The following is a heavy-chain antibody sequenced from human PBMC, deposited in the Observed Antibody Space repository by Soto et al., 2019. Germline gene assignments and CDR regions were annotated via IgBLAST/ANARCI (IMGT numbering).Heavy chain of an antibody. D-gene: IGHD3-3*01. CDR1: GFTFSSYW. CDR3: AKIPSHDFWSGYYFVMTGFDY. Sequence: PGGSLRLSCAASGFTFSSYWMHWVRQAPGKGLEWVSRINGSGGSTCYADSVKGRFTISRDNSKNTLYLQMNSLRAEDTAVYYCAKIPSHDFWSGYYFVMTGFDYWGQGTLVTVSS. CDR2: INGSGGST. J-gene: IGHJ4*02. V-gene: IGHV3-23*01.